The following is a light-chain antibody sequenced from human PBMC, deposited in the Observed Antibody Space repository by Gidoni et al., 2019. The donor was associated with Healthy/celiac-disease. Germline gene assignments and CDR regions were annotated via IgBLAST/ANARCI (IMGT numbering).Light chain of an antibody. CDR3: QQSYSTPS. CDR1: QSISSY. J-gene: IGKJ4*01. V-gene: IGKV1-39*01. Sequence: DIQMTQSPSSLSASVGDRVTITCRASQSISSYLNWYQQKPGKAPKLLIYAASSLQRGVPSRFSGSGAGTDFTLTSSSLQPEDVATYYCQQSYSTPSFXGXTKVEIK. CDR2: AAS.